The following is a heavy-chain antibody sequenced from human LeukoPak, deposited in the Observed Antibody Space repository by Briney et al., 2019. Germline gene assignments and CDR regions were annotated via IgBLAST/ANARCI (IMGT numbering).Heavy chain of an antibody. V-gene: IGHV5-51*01. CDR1: GYSFTSYW. J-gene: IGHJ4*02. Sequence: GESLKISCKGSGYSFTSYWIGWVRQMPGKGLEWMGIIYPGDSDTRYSPSFQGQVTISADKSISTAYLQWSSLKASDTAMYYCARQYYDYVWGSYRLDYWGQGTLVTVSS. CDR3: ARQYYDYVWGSYRLDY. D-gene: IGHD3-16*02. CDR2: IYPGDSDT.